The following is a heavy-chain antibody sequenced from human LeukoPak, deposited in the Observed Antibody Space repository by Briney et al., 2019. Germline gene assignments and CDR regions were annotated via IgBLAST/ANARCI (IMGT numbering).Heavy chain of an antibody. CDR3: ARDFLKIAAAGTWCDY. Sequence: PGGSLRLSCAASGFTFSSYAMHWVRQAPGKGLEWVAVISYDGSNKYYADSVKGRFTISRDNSKNTLYLQMNSLRAEDTAVYYCARDFLKIAAAGTWCDYWGQGTLVTVSS. CDR2: ISYDGSNK. V-gene: IGHV3-30-3*01. J-gene: IGHJ4*02. D-gene: IGHD6-13*01. CDR1: GFTFSSYA.